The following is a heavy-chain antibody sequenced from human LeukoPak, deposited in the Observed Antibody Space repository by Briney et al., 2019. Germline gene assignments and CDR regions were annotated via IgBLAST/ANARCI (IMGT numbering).Heavy chain of an antibody. CDR2: IHHSGST. CDR1: GASITISNW. CDR3: ARDKVLSGYDVYYGMDV. V-gene: IGHV4-4*02. J-gene: IGHJ6*02. Sequence: SETLSLTCAVSGASITISNWWSWVRQSPGKGLEWIGEIHHSGSTNYNPSLESRVTISVDRSKNLFYLKLRSVTAADTAKYYCARDKVLSGYDVYYGMDVWGQGTTVTVSS. D-gene: IGHD5-12*01.